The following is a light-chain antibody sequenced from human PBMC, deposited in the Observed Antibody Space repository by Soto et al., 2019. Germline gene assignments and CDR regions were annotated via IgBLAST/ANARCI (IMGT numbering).Light chain of an antibody. V-gene: IGKV3-15*01. CDR3: QQYHAWPPGT. CDR2: GAS. Sequence: DIVMTQSPAILSVSPGERATLSCRASQSFETFLAWFQHKAGQAPRLLIFGASTRAAGVPARFSGGGSGTEFTLTIDSLRSEDFAVYFCQQYHAWPPGTFGGGTKVEIK. CDR1: QSFETF. J-gene: IGKJ4*01.